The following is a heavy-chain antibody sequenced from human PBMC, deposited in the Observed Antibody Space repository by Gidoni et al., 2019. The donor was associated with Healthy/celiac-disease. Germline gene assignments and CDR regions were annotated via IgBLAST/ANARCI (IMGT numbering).Heavy chain of an antibody. J-gene: IGHJ4*02. CDR1: GYTLTSYG. V-gene: IGHV1-18*01. Sequence: QVQLVQSGAEVKKPGASVKVSCKASGYTLTSYGISWVRQAPGQGLEWMGWISAYNGNTNYAQKHQGRVTMTTDTSTSTDYMELRSLRSDDTAVYYCARDVGGGIVVVVAATSFDYWGQGTLVTVSS. D-gene: IGHD2-15*01. CDR2: ISAYNGNT. CDR3: ARDVGGGIVVVVAATSFDY.